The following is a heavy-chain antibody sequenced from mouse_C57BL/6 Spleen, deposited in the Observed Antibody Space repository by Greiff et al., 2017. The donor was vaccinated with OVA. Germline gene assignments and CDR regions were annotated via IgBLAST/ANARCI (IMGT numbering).Heavy chain of an antibody. CDR3: ARTSNDVFDY. J-gene: IGHJ2*01. D-gene: IGHD2-12*01. Sequence: EVKLVESGGGLVKPGGSLKLSCAASGFTFCDFGMHWVRQAPEKGLEWVAYISCGSSTIYYADTVKGRFTISRDNAQNTLCLQMTRLRSEDKAMYYYARTSNDVFDYWGQGTTLTVSS. CDR2: ISCGSSTI. CDR1: GFTFCDFG. V-gene: IGHV5-17*01.